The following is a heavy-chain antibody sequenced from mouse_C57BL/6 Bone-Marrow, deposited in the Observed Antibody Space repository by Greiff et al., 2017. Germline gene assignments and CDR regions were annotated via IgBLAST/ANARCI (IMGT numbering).Heavy chain of an antibody. J-gene: IGHJ2*01. CDR1: GFSFTSYG. CDR3: AKTLYGYFDY. Sequence: VKLMESGPGLVQPSQRLSITCTVSGFSFTSYGVHWVRQSPGKGLEWLGVIWRGGSTDYNAAFMSRLSITKDNSTSQVFFKMNSLQADDTAIYYCAKTLYGYFDYWGQGTTLSVSS. V-gene: IGHV2-5*01. D-gene: IGHD1-1*02. CDR2: IWRGGST.